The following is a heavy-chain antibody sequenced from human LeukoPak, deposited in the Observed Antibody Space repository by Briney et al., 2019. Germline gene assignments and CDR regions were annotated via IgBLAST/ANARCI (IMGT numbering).Heavy chain of an antibody. J-gene: IGHJ4*02. CDR1: GFTFDDYA. Sequence: SLRLSCAASGFTFDDYAMHWVRPAPGKGLAWVSGISWNSGSIGYADSVKGRFTISRDNAKNSLYLQMNSLRAEDTALYYCAKDRGPKLAGFDYWGQGTLVTVSS. CDR3: AKDRGPKLAGFDY. V-gene: IGHV3-9*01. D-gene: IGHD6-19*01. CDR2: ISWNSGSI.